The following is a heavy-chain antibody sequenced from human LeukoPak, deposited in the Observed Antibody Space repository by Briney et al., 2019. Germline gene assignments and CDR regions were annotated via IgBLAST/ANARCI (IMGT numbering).Heavy chain of an antibody. CDR1: GFTVSSNY. Sequence: GGSLRLSCAASGFTVSSNYMSWVRQAPGKGLEWVSVIYSGGSTYYADSVKGRFTISRDNSKNTLYLQMNSLRAEDTAVYYCARDPGGPHSVKWDAFDIWGQGTMVTVSS. CDR2: IYSGGST. V-gene: IGHV3-53*01. CDR3: ARDPGGPHSVKWDAFDI. J-gene: IGHJ3*02. D-gene: IGHD2-8*01.